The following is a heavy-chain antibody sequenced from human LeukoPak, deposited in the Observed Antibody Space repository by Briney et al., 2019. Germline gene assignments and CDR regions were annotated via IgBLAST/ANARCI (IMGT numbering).Heavy chain of an antibody. D-gene: IGHD6-19*01. J-gene: IGHJ6*02. CDR3: TRGSGVAVGMDV. V-gene: IGHV4-4*07. CDR2: FFTGGST. CDR1: GGSIGSSY. Sequence: SETLSLTCTVSGGSIGSSYWSWNRQPAGKGLEWIGRFFTGGSTYYNPSLESRVTMSVDTSKNQFSLNLSSVTAADTAVYFCTRGSGVAVGMDVWGQGTTVIVSS.